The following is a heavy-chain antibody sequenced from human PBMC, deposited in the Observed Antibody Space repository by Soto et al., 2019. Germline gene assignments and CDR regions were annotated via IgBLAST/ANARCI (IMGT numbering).Heavy chain of an antibody. J-gene: IGHJ4*01. CDR1: ALTFATYW. CDR2: IDPTDSYT. V-gene: IGHV5-10-1*01. Sequence: PGESLKISCKGSALTFATYWINWVRQMPGKGLEWVGRIDPTDSYTSYSPSFRGHVSISADKSITTAYLQWSSLKSSDTAMYYCAMTTLYRQWLEDYWGHGTLVTVSS. CDR3: AMTTLYRQWLEDY. D-gene: IGHD6-19*01.